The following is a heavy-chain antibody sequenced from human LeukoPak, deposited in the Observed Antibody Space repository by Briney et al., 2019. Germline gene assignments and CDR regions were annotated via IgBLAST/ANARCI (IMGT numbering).Heavy chain of an antibody. D-gene: IGHD3-10*01. CDR1: GGSISSSSYY. J-gene: IGHJ4*02. V-gene: IGHV4-39*01. CDR2: IYYSGST. Sequence: SETLSLTCTVSGGSISSSSYYWGWIRQPPGKGLEWIGSIYYSGSTYYIPSLKSQVTISIDTSKNQFSLKLSSVTAADTAVYYCARLRYGSGSYYSVPYYFDYGGQGTLVTVSS. CDR3: ARLRYGSGSYYSVPYYFDY.